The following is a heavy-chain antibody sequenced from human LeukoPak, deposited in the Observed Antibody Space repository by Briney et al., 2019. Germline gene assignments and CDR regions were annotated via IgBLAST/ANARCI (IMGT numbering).Heavy chain of an antibody. D-gene: IGHD3-22*01. J-gene: IGHJ4*02. CDR1: GFTFSDYS. Sequence: GGSLRLSCAASGFTFSDYSMHWVRQAPGKGLEWVSIIYGGGTTFYADSVKGRFTISKDNSDHTLYLQMNTLRAEDAAVYYCARGDSSTSAYFFDYWGQGTLVAVSS. CDR2: IYGGGTT. CDR3: ARGDSSTSAYFFDY. V-gene: IGHV3-53*01.